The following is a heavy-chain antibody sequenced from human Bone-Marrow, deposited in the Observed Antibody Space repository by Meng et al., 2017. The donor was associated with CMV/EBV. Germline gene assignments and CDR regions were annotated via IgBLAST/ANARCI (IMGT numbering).Heavy chain of an antibody. J-gene: IGHJ4*02. CDR1: GGSISSSSYY. CDR3: ARLPYDFWSGYPNYFDY. V-gene: IGHV4-39*01. Sequence: GSLRLSCTVSGGSISSSSYYWGWIRQPPGKGLEWIGSIYYSGSTYYNPSLKSRVTISVDTSKNQFSLKLSSVTAADTAVYYCARLPYDFWSGYPNYFDYWGQGTLVTVSS. D-gene: IGHD3-3*01. CDR2: IYYSGST.